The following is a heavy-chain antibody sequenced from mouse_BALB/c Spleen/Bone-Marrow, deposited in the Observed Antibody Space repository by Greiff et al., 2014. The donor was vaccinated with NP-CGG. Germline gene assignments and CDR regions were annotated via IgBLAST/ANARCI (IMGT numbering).Heavy chain of an antibody. CDR1: GFNIKDTY. V-gene: IGHV14-3*02. CDR2: IDPANGNT. Sequence: VQLQQSGAELVKPGASVESSCTASGFNIKDTYMHWVKQRPEQGLEWIGRIDPANGNTKYDPKFQGKATITADTSSNTAYLQLSSLTSEDTAVYYCARYYYGYYFDYWGQGTTLTVSS. CDR3: ARYYYGYYFDY. D-gene: IGHD1-2*01. J-gene: IGHJ2*01.